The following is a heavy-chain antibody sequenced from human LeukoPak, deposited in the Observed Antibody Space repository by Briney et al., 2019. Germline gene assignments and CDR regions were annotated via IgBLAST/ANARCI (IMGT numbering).Heavy chain of an antibody. Sequence: GGSLRLSCAASGFTFSSYEMNWARQAPGKGLEWVSFISSSLDSSMYYADSVKGRFTISRDNAKNSLYLQMNSLRAEDTAVYYCARGVRVILSGYYSDYYFYYMDVWGKGTTVTVSS. CDR1: GFTFSSYE. D-gene: IGHD3-9*01. V-gene: IGHV3-48*03. J-gene: IGHJ6*03. CDR3: ARGVRVILSGYYSDYYFYYMDV. CDR2: ISSSLDSSM.